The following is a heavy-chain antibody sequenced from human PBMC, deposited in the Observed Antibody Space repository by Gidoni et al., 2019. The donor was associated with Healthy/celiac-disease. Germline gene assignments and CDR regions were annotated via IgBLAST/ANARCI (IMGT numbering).Heavy chain of an antibody. V-gene: IGHV4-31*03. J-gene: IGHJ3*02. Sequence: QVQLQESGPGLVKTSQTLSLTCTVSGGSISSGGYYWSWIRQHPGKGLEWIGYIYYSWSTYYNPSLKSRVTISVDTSKNQFSLKLSSVTAADTAVYYCARTPYGDYRGYDAFDIWGQGTMVTVSS. CDR1: GGSISSGGYY. CDR3: ARTPYGDYRGYDAFDI. D-gene: IGHD4-17*01. CDR2: IYYSWST.